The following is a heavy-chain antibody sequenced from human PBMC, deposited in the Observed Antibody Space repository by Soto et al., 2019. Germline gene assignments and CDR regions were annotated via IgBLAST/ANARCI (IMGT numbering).Heavy chain of an antibody. J-gene: IGHJ6*02. CDR1: GDTFSSYA. D-gene: IGHD3-10*02. V-gene: IGHV1-69*13. Sequence: ASVKVSCKASGDTFSSYAISWVRQAPGKGLEWMGRIIPTFGRTNYAQKFQGRLSISADDSTSTAYMELTSLESEDTAVYYCARDPLSSFAMDVWGQGTTVTVSS. CDR2: IIPTFGRT. CDR3: ARDPLSSFAMDV.